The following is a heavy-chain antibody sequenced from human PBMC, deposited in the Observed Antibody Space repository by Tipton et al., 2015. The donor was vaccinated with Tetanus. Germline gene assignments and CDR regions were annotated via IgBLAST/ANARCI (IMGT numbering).Heavy chain of an antibody. J-gene: IGHJ4*02. D-gene: IGHD3-3*01. V-gene: IGHV4-39*01. Sequence: TLSLTCTVSGGSIRGGTFYWGWIRQPPGKGLEWIGSIYESGDTYYIPSLKSRVTISVDTSKNQFSLNLNSMAAADTDVYYCARHQSGYFTPFDYWGQGNLVTVSS. CDR1: GGSIRGGTFY. CDR2: IYESGDT. CDR3: ARHQSGYFTPFDY.